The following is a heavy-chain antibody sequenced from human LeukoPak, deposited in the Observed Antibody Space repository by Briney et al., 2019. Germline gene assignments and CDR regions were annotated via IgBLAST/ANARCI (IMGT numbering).Heavy chain of an antibody. Sequence: SETLSLTCTVSGGSISSSSYYWGWIRQPPGKGLEWIGSIYYSGSTYYNPSLKSRVTISVDTSKNQFSLKLSSVTAADTAVYYCARLRDDSSGYYYYYFDYWGQGTLVTVSS. CDR2: IYYSGST. V-gene: IGHV4-39*01. CDR1: GGSISSSSYY. J-gene: IGHJ4*02. CDR3: ARLRDDSSGYYYYYFDY. D-gene: IGHD3-22*01.